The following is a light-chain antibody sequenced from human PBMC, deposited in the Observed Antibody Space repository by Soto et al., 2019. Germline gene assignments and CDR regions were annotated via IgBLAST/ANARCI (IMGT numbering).Light chain of an antibody. CDR3: QQYGSSPRT. CDR1: QSVSSNY. CDR2: SAS. J-gene: IGKJ1*01. V-gene: IGKV3-20*01. Sequence: EIVLTQSPGSLSLSPGERATLSCRASQSVSSNYLAWYQRRPGQAPRLLIYSASTRATDIPDRFSGSGSGTDFTLTISRLDPEDFAMYYCQQYGSSPRTFGQGTKVDIK.